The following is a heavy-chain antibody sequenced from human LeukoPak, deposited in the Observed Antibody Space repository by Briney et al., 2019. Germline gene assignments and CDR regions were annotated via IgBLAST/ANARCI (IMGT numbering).Heavy chain of an antibody. D-gene: IGHD6-13*01. V-gene: IGHV1-18*01. CDR2: ISAYNGNT. Sequence: GASVKVSCKASGYTFTSYGISWVRQAPGQGLEWMGWISAYNGNTNYAQKLQGRVTMTTDTSTSTAYMELRSPRSDDTAVYYCARVSIAAAGTEDWFDPWGQGTLVTVSS. CDR3: ARVSIAAAGTEDWFDP. J-gene: IGHJ5*02. CDR1: GYTFTSYG.